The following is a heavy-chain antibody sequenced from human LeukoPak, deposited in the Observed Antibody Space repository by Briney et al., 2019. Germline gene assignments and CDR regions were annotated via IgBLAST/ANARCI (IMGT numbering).Heavy chain of an antibody. CDR1: DDSISSSSYY. CDR3: ARRSLYSSPR. V-gene: IGHV4-39*01. Sequence: SETLSLTCTVSDDSISSSSYYWAWIRQPPGKGLEWIGSFYYGGTTHYSPSLKSRVTVAVDTSRNQFSLGLSSVGAEDTAVYCARRSLYSSPRWGQGTLVTVSS. J-gene: IGHJ4*02. D-gene: IGHD4-11*01. CDR2: FYYGGTT.